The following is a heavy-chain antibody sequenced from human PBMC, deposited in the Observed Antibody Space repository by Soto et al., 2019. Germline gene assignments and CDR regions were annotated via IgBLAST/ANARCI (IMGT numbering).Heavy chain of an antibody. J-gene: IGHJ6*02. CDR3: ARDRRYCISTSCHPYYYYYGMDV. CDR1: GYTFTSYG. V-gene: IGHV1-18*01. D-gene: IGHD2-2*01. Sequence: ASVKVSCKASGYTFTSYGISWVRQAPGQGLEWMGWINPNADTTTYAQKFQGRVTMTRDTSTSTVYMELSSLRSEDTAVYYCARDRRYCISTSCHPYYYYYGMDVWGQGTTVTVSS. CDR2: INPNADTT.